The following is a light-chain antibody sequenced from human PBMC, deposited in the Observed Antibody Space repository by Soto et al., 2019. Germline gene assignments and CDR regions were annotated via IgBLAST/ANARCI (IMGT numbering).Light chain of an antibody. J-gene: IGKJ2*01. CDR2: GAS. CDR3: HQYDNWYT. CDR1: QSVRSN. Sequence: EVVMTQSPATLSVSPGERATLSCRANQSVRSNLAWYQQKPGQAPRLLIYGASTRATGIPARFSGGGSGTEFTLTISSLQSEDFAVYYCHQYDNWYTFGQGTKLEIK. V-gene: IGKV3-15*01.